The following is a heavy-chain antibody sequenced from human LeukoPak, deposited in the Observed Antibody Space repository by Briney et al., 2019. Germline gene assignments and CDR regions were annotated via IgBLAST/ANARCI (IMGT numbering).Heavy chain of an antibody. CDR1: GYTFTTYW. D-gene: IGHD1-1*01. Sequence: GESLKISCQASGYTFTTYWIGWVRQMPGKGLEGMAIIYPDDSDVRYSPSFQGQVPISADKSINTAYLQWSSLKASDTAVYYCARHVGRIESTVPRWFDPWGQGTLVTVSS. V-gene: IGHV5-51*01. CDR3: ARHVGRIESTVPRWFDP. J-gene: IGHJ5*02. CDR2: IYPDDSDV.